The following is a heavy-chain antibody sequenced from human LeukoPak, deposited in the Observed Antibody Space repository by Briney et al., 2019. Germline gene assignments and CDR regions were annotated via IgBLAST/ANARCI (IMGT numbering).Heavy chain of an antibody. CDR1: GFTFSSYN. D-gene: IGHD6-19*01. V-gene: IGHV3-48*01. CDR3: ARGVQWLALLVDY. J-gene: IGHJ4*02. CDR2: ISNSRTTI. Sequence: GGSLRLSCAASGFTFSSYNMNWVRQAPGKGLEWISYISNSRTTIYYADSVKGRFTISRDNAKSSLYLQMNSLRAEDTAVYYCARGVQWLALLVDYWGQGTLVTVSS.